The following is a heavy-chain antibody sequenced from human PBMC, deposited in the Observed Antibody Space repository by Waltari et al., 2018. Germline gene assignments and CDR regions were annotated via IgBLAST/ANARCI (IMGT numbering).Heavy chain of an antibody. V-gene: IGHV4-4*02. CDR1: GDSLSTTAC. D-gene: IGHD2-15*01. Sequence: QLKLQESGPGLVKPSGTLSLTCGVLGDSLSTTACWSWVRQPPGKGLEWIGQVHRSGRPNYSPSFASRVIMSLDTPNNQFSLKLTSATAADTAVYYCARDRGRGLYLDSWGPGTLVTVSP. J-gene: IGHJ4*02. CDR2: VHRSGRP. CDR3: ARDRGRGLYLDS.